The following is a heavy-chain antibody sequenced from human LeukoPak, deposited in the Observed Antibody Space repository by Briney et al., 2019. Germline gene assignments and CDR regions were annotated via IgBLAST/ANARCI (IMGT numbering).Heavy chain of an antibody. CDR3: ARDRGYSYGYQYYFDY. Sequence: ASVKVSCKASGYTFTSYAMHWVRQAPGQRLEWMGWINAGNGNTKYSQKFQGRVTITRDTSISTAYMELSRLRSDDTAVYYCARDRGYSYGYQYYFDYWGQGTLVTVSS. D-gene: IGHD5-18*01. V-gene: IGHV1-3*01. J-gene: IGHJ4*02. CDR2: INAGNGNT. CDR1: GYTFTSYA.